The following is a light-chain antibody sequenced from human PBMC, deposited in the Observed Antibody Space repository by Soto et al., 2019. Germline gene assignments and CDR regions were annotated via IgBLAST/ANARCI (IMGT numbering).Light chain of an antibody. CDR3: QQYGDLPWT. CDR1: QSVSSNY. J-gene: IGKJ1*01. Sequence: EIVLTQSPGTLSLSPGERATLSCRASQSVSSNYFAWYQQKPGQAPRLLIYGASRRATGIPDRFIGSGSGTDFTLTIDRLESEDFAVYFCQQYGDLPWTFGQGTKVDIK. V-gene: IGKV3-20*01. CDR2: GAS.